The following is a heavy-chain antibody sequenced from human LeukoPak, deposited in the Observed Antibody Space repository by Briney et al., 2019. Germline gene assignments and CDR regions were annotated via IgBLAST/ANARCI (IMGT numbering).Heavy chain of an antibody. J-gene: IGHJ4*02. CDR2: IKQDGSEE. V-gene: IGHV3-7*01. D-gene: IGHD3-10*01. CDR3: ARDQYSYGSGNYYKSFDY. CDR1: GFNYSSYT. Sequence: GGSLRLSCAASGFNYSSYTMNWVRQAPGKGLEWVANIKQDGSEENYVDSVKGRFSISRDNAKNSLYLQMNSLRAEDTAVYYCARDQYSYGSGNYYKSFDYWGQGTLVTVSS.